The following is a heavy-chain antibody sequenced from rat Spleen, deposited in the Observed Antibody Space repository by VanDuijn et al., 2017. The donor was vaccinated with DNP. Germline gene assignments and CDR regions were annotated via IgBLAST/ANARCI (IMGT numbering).Heavy chain of an antibody. D-gene: IGHD1-11*01. J-gene: IGHJ2*01. V-gene: IGHV4-2*01. Sequence: EVKLVESGGGLVQPGRSLKLSCAASGFNFNDYWMGWVRQAPGKGLEWIGEINKDSSKINYIPSLKEKFTISRDNAQNTLYLQMRKLGSEDTAIYYCAKGPNYGGDSDYFDYWGQGVMVTVSS. CDR3: AKGPNYGGDSDYFDY. CDR2: INKDSSKI. CDR1: GFNFNDYW.